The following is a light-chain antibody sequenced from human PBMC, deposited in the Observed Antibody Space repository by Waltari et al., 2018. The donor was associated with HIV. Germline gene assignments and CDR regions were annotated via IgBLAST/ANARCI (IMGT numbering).Light chain of an antibody. CDR3: HQYNEWPRT. CDR2: GAS. J-gene: IGKJ1*01. CDR1: ENIDTN. V-gene: IGKV3-15*01. Sequence: EIVMTQSPITLSLSPGERATLSCRASENIDTNLAWYQQTLGQAPRLLMYGASTRATGIPARFRGSGSGRDFTLTISSLQSEDFVVYYCHQYNEWPRTFGQGTKVEV.